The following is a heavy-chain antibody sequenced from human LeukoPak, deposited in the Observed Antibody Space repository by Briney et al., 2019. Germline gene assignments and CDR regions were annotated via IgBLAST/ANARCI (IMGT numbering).Heavy chain of an antibody. V-gene: IGHV5-51*01. J-gene: IGHJ4*02. D-gene: IGHD3-9*01. CDR2: IYPGDSDT. Sequence: GESLKISCTGFGYSFTSYWIGWVRQMPGKGLEWMGIIYPGDSDTRYSPSFQGQVTISADKSISTAYLQWSSLKASDTAMYYCARHGMIKLYNYDMLTGYPSLVDYWGQGTLVTVSS. CDR1: GYSFTSYW. CDR3: ARHGMIKLYNYDMLTGYPSLVDY.